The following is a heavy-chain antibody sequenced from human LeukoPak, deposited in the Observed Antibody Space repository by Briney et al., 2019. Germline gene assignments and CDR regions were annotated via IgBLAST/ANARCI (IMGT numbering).Heavy chain of an antibody. D-gene: IGHD2-15*01. CDR1: GGSISSYY. J-gene: IGHJ5*02. CDR2: IYYSGST. Sequence: PSETLSLTCTVSGGSISSYYWSWIRQPPGKGPEWIGDIYYSGSTYYNPSLKSRVTMSVVTSKNQFSLKLSSVTAADTAVYYCARTYCSGGSCPVNWFDPWDQGTLVTVSS. CDR3: ARTYCSGGSCPVNWFDP. V-gene: IGHV4-59*04.